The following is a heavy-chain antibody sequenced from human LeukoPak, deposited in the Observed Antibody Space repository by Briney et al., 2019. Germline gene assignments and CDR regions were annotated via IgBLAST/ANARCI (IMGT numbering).Heavy chain of an antibody. J-gene: IGHJ5*02. CDR1: GITFSTHA. D-gene: IGHD6-19*01. V-gene: IGHV3-23*01. CDR2: IDYSGSGT. CDR3: AKGEYDSGWYKWFGP. Sequence: GGSLRLSCAASGITFSTHAMTWVRQAPGKGLEWVSSIDYSGSGTFYADSVKGRFTISRDDSKDTLSLQMNSLTVEDTAVYYCAKGEYDSGWYKWFGPWGQGTLVTVSS.